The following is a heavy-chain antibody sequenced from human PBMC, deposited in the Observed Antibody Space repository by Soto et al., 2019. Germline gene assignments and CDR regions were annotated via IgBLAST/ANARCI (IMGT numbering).Heavy chain of an antibody. CDR1: GFSFDDYA. CDR2: ITWNSGYI. Sequence: SLKISCAASGFSFDDYAMHWVRQAPGRGLEWVSGITWNSGYIGYADSVKGRFTISKDNAKNSLYLKMNSLRPEDTAVYYCAKGTYDSSGYYTAPDYWGQGTLVTVSS. J-gene: IGHJ4*02. CDR3: AKGTYDSSGYYTAPDY. V-gene: IGHV3-9*01. D-gene: IGHD3-22*01.